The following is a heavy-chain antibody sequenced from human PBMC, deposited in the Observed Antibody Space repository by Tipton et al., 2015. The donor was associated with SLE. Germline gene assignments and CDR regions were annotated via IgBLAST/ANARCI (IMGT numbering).Heavy chain of an antibody. Sequence: SLRLSCAASGFTFSDHSMDWVRQAPGKGLEWVGRTGDKTNSYTTDYAASVKGRFNISRDDSKNSLYLQMNSLKTEDTAVYYCARGEQDFDYWGQGTLVTVSS. V-gene: IGHV3-72*01. CDR2: TGDKTNSYTT. CDR3: ARGEQDFDY. CDR1: GFTFSDHS. J-gene: IGHJ4*02. D-gene: IGHD3-16*01.